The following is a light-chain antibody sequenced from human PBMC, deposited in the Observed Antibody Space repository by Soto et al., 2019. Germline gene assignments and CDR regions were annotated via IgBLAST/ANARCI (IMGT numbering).Light chain of an antibody. CDR2: EVT. V-gene: IGLV2-8*01. J-gene: IGLJ1*01. CDR3: SSYTGGNPSYV. CDR1: SSDVGKYDY. Sequence: QSVLTQPPSASGSPGQSVTISCTGTSSDVGKYDYVSWFQHHPGKAPKLIIYEVTIRPSGVSDRFSGSKSGNTASLTVSGLQAEDEADYYCSSYTGGNPSYVFGTGTKLTVL.